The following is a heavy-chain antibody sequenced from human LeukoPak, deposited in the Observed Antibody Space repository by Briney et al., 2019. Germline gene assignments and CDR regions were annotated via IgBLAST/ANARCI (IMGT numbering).Heavy chain of an antibody. V-gene: IGHV4-59*01. CDR3: ARRPGPITIFGVVTDAGWFDP. CDR2: IHYSGST. D-gene: IGHD3-3*01. CDR1: GGSISSYY. J-gene: IGHJ5*02. Sequence: SETLSLTCTVSGGSISSYYWSWIRQPPGKGLEWIGYIHYSGSTNYNPSLKSRVTISVDTSKKQFSLKLSSVTAADTAFYYCARRPGPITIFGVVTDAGWFDPWGQGTLVTVSS.